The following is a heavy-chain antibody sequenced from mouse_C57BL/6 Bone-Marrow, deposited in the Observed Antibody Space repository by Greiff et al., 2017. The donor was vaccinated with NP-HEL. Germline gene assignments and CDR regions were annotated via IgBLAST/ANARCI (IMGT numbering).Heavy chain of an antibody. CDR3: ARRGGSFYYYGSRYVCAWFAY. J-gene: IGHJ3*01. CDR1: GYTFTSYG. V-gene: IGHV1-81*01. CDR2: IYPRSGNT. D-gene: IGHD1-1*01. Sequence: QVQLKESGAELARPGASVKLSCKASGYTFTSYGISWVKQRTGQGLEWIGEIYPRSGNTYYNEKFKGKATLTADKSSSTAYMELRSLTSEDSAVYFCARRGGSFYYYGSRYVCAWFAYWGQGTLVTVSA.